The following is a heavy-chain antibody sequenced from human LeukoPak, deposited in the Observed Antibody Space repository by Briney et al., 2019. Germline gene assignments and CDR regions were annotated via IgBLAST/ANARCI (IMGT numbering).Heavy chain of an antibody. V-gene: IGHV3-23*01. CDR2: FSGSVGST. D-gene: IGHD1-26*01. Sequence: GRSLRLSCAASGFPFSSYAISWVRQAPEKGLEWVSTFSGSVGSTYYADSVKGRFTISRDNSKNTLYLQMNSLRAEDTAVYYCAKDMWDLTWYFDLWGRGTLVTVSS. J-gene: IGHJ2*01. CDR3: AKDMWDLTWYFDL. CDR1: GFPFSSYA.